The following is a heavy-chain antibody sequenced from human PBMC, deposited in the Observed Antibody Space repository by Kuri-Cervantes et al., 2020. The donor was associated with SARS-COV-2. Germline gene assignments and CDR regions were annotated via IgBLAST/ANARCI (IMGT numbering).Heavy chain of an antibody. CDR1: GGSISSYY. CDR3: ARDSPPDYYDSSGYDAFDN. V-gene: IGHV4-4*07. Sequence: SETLSLTCTVSGGSISSYYWSWIRQPAGKGLEWIGRIYTSGSTNYNPSLKSRVTMSVDTSKNQFSLKLSSVTAADTAVYYCARDSPPDYYDSSGYDAFDNWGQETMVTVSS. D-gene: IGHD3-22*01. J-gene: IGHJ3*02. CDR2: IYTSGST.